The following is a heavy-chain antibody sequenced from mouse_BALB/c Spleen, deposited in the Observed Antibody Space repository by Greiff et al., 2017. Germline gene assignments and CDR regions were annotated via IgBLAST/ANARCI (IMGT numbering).Heavy chain of an antibody. V-gene: IGHV2-9*02. CDR1: GFSLTSYG. J-gene: IGHJ4*01. CDR3: ARDRGGYYGVAMDY. D-gene: IGHD1-1*01. Sequence: VQLQESGPGLVAPSQSLSITCTVSGFSLTSYGVHWVRQPPGKGLEWLGVIWAGGSTNYNSALMSRLSISKDNSKSQVFLKMNSLQTDDTAMYYCARDRGGYYGVAMDYWGQGTSVTVSS. CDR2: IWAGGST.